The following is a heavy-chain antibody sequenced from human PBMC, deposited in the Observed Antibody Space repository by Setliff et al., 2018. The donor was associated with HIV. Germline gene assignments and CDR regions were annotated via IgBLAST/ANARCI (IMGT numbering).Heavy chain of an antibody. CDR3: TRGFCTAGSCSGSGH. CDR1: GFSVSTYW. Sequence: GGSLRLSCAASGFSVSTYWMNWVRQAPGKGLEWVSGINNNSATSDYADSVRGRFTISRDNPTNTLFLHMTGVRDADTGVYYCTRGFCTAGSCSGSGHWGQGTLVTVSS. V-gene: IGHV3-74*01. D-gene: IGHD2-15*01. J-gene: IGHJ5*02. CDR2: INNNSATS.